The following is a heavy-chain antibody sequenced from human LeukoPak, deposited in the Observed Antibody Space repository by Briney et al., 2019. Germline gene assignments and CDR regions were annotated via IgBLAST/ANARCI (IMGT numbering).Heavy chain of an antibody. Sequence: GGSLRLSCAGAGFTFSSYAMSWVRQAPGKGLEWVSAISGSGGSTYYADSVKGRFTISRDNSKNTLYLQMNGLRAEDTAVYYCAKDTYGDDVCAFDIWGQGTMVTVSS. J-gene: IGHJ3*02. CDR3: AKDTYGDDVCAFDI. CDR2: ISGSGGST. D-gene: IGHD4-17*01. V-gene: IGHV3-23*01. CDR1: GFTFSSYA.